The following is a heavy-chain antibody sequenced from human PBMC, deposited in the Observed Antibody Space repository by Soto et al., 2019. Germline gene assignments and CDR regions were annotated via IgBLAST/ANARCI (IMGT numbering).Heavy chain of an antibody. Sequence: QVQLVQSGAEVKEPGASVRVSCKASGYTFTSYGFSWVRQAPGQGLEWVAWICANNGDTNSAEKFQGRVTLTTDTSTSTAYMELRSLRSDDTAVYYCARDFRSSCSGTSCIYFDYWGQGTLVTVSS. CDR2: ICANNGDT. CDR3: ARDFRSSCSGTSCIYFDY. V-gene: IGHV1-18*01. J-gene: IGHJ4*02. CDR1: GYTFTSYG. D-gene: IGHD2-2*01.